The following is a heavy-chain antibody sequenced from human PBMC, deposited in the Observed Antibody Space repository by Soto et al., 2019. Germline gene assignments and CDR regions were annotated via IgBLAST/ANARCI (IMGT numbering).Heavy chain of an antibody. J-gene: IGHJ4*02. CDR1: GGSISSGDYY. CDR2: IYYSGST. CDR3: ARGLGLYGDPTGAYYFDY. Sequence: QVQLQESGPGLVKPSQTLSLTCTVSGGSISSGDYYWSWIRQPPGKGLEWIGYIYYSGSTYYNPSLKSRVTISVDTSKNQFSLKLSSVTAADTAVYYCARGLGLYGDPTGAYYFDYWGQGTLVTVSS. D-gene: IGHD4-17*01. V-gene: IGHV4-30-4*01.